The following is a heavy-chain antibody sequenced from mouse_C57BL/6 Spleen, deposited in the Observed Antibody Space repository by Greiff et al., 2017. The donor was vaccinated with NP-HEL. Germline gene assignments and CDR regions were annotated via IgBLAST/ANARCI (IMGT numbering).Heavy chain of an antibody. Sequence: EVQLQESGGGLVKPGGSLKLSCAASGFTFSDYGMHWVRQAPEKGLEWVAYISSGSSTIYYADTVKGRFTISRDNAKNTLFLQMTSLRSEDTAMDYCARPGFHYYGRYFGVWGTGTTVTVSS. CDR2: ISSGSSTI. CDR3: ARPGFHYYGRYFGV. CDR1: GFTFSDYG. V-gene: IGHV5-17*01. D-gene: IGHD1-1*01. J-gene: IGHJ1*03.